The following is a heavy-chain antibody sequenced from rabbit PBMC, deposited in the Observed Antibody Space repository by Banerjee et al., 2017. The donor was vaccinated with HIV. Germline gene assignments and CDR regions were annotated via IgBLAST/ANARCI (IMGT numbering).Heavy chain of an antibody. CDR3: AREGANSAGFYL. CDR1: GFDFSSYA. CDR2: ITYRGSA. J-gene: IGHJ4*01. Sequence: QEQLKESGGGLVQPGGSLKLSCKASGFDFSSYAITWVRQAPGKGLEYIGYITYRGSAYYASWVNGRFTISRENTQNTLYLQLTSLTAADTATYFCAREGANSAGFYLWGPGTLVTVS. V-gene: IGHV1S29*01. D-gene: IGHD7-1*01.